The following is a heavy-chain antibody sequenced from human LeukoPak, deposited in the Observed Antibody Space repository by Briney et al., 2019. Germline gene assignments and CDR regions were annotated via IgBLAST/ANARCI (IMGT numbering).Heavy chain of an antibody. D-gene: IGHD4-17*01. CDR2: IYYSGST. Sequence: PSETLSLTCTVSGGSISSYYWSWIRQPPGKGLEWIGYIYYSGSTNYNPSLKSRVPISVDTSKNQFSLKLSSVTAADTAVYYCARQRRDYGDDAFDYWGQGTLVTVSS. J-gene: IGHJ4*02. V-gene: IGHV4-59*01. CDR1: GGSISSYY. CDR3: ARQRRDYGDDAFDY.